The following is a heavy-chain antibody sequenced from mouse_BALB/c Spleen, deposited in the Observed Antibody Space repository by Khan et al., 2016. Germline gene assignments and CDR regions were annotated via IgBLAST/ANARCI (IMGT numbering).Heavy chain of an antibody. Sequence: VQLKQSGAELVKPGASVKLSCTASGFNIKDTYMHWVKQRPEQGLEWIGRIDPANGNTKYDPKFQGKATITADKSSNTDYLQLSSLTSEDTAVYYCARTMMTTVWYFDVWGAGTTVTVSS. J-gene: IGHJ1*01. D-gene: IGHD2-4*01. CDR1: GFNIKDTY. V-gene: IGHV14-3*02. CDR2: IDPANGNT. CDR3: ARTMMTTVWYFDV.